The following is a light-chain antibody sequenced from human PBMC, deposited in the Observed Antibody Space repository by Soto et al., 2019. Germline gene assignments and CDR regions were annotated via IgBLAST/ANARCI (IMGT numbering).Light chain of an antibody. Sequence: IQLTQSPSSLSPSVGDRVTITCRASQGISSYLACYQQKPGKAPKLLIYAASTLQSGVPSRFSGSGSGTDFTLTISSLQPEDFATYYCQQLNDYPITFGQGTRLEIK. CDR1: QGISSY. CDR3: QQLNDYPIT. J-gene: IGKJ5*01. V-gene: IGKV1-9*01. CDR2: AAS.